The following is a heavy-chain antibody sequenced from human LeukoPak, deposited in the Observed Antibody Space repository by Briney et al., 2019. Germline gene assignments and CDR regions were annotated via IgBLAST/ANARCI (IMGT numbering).Heavy chain of an antibody. CDR1: GASITSGGYY. CDR2: VYYTGSS. D-gene: IGHD2-15*01. CDR3: ATKPGYCSGGSCYSQNGNWFDP. Sequence: PSQTLSLTCTVSGASITSGGYYWSWIRQHPQRGLEWIGYVYYTGSSFYNPSLKSRVTISVDTSGNQFSLNLNSVTAADTAVYYCATKPGYCSGGSCYSQNGNWFDPWGQGTLVTVSS. J-gene: IGHJ5*02. V-gene: IGHV4-31*03.